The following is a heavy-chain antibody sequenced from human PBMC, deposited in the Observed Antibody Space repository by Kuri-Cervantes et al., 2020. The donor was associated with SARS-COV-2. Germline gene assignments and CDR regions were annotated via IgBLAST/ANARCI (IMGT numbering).Heavy chain of an antibody. D-gene: IGHD2-15*01. J-gene: IGHJ4*02. CDR3: AKGYCSGGSCSPDY. V-gene: IGHV3-33*06. CDR2: IWYDGSNK. CDR1: GFTFGNYA. Sequence: GGSLRLSCAAPGFTFGNYAMHWVRQAPGKGLEWVAVIWYDGSNKYYADSVKGRFTISRDNSKNTPYLQMNSLRAEDTAVYYCAKGYCSGGSCSPDYWGQGTLVTVSS.